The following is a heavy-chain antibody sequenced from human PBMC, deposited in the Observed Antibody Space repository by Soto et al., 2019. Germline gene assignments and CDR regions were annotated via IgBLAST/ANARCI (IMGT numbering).Heavy chain of an antibody. J-gene: IGHJ4*02. V-gene: IGHV3-66*01. CDR3: ARLSSGYYYALDY. D-gene: IGHD3-22*01. CDR2: IYTDSST. Sequence: EVPLVESGGGLVQPGGSLRLSCAASGVTVSGNYMSWVRQAPGKGLEWVLNIYTDSSTNYADSVKGRFTVSRDNSKNTLYLQMNSLRDEDTAVYYCARLSSGYYYALDYWGQGTLVTVSS. CDR1: GVTVSGNY.